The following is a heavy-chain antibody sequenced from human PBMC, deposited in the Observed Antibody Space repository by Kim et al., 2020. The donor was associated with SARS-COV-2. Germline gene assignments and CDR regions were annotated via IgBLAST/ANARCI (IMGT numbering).Heavy chain of an antibody. J-gene: IGHJ6*01. D-gene: IGHD3-10*01. CDR2: INHSGST. CDR3: ARWCGTMVRGVKRYYDYG. CDR1: GGSFSGYY. V-gene: IGHV4-34*01. Sequence: SETLSLTCAVYGGSFSGYYWSWIRQPPGKGLEWIGEINHSGSTNYNPSLKSRVTISVDTSKNQFSLKRSSVTAADTAVYYCARWCGTMVRGVKRYYDYG.